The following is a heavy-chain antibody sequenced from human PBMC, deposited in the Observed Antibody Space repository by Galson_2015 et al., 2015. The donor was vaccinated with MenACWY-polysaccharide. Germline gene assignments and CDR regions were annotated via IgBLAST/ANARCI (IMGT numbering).Heavy chain of an antibody. CDR2: IYYSGSV. CDR1: GGSLSIFY. J-gene: IGHJ6*03. CDR3: ARNQWIQLWGRNCYYMDV. Sequence: SETLSLTCTVSGGSLSIFYWSWIRQFPGKGLEWIGDIYYSGSVNYNPSLKSRVAMSVDTSRNQFSLNLTSVTTADTAVYYCARNQWIQLWGRNCYYMDVWGKGTTVAVSS. D-gene: IGHD5-18*01. V-gene: IGHV4-59*01.